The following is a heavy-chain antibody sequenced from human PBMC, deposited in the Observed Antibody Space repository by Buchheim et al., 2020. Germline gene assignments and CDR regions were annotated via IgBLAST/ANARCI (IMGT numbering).Heavy chain of an antibody. CDR1: GFTFSSYW. J-gene: IGHJ6*02. V-gene: IGHV3-7*01. D-gene: IGHD1-1*01. CDR3: ARENWTPYYYYYGMDV. Sequence: EVQLVESGGGLVQPGGSLRLSCAASGFTFSSYWMSWVRQAPGKGLEWVANIKQDGSEKYYVDSVKGRFTISRDNAKNSLYLQMNSLRAEDTAVYYCARENWTPYYYYYGMDVWGQGTT. CDR2: IKQDGSEK.